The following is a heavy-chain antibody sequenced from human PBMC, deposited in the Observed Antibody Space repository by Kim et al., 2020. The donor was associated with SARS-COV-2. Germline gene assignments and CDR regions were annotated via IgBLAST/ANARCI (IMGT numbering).Heavy chain of an antibody. J-gene: IGHJ6*02. Sequence: GGSLRLSCAASGFTFSNAWMSWVRQAPGKGLEWVGRIKSKTDGGTTDYAAPVKGRFTISRDDSKNTLYLQMNSLKTEDTAVYYCTTDRLVVPAADPHYYYYYGMDVWGQGTTVTVSS. CDR3: TTDRLVVPAADPHYYYYYGMDV. D-gene: IGHD2-2*01. CDR1: GFTFSNAW. CDR2: IKSKTDGGTT. V-gene: IGHV3-15*01.